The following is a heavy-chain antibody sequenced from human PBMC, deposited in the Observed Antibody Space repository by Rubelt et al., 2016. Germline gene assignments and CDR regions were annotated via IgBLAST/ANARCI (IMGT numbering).Heavy chain of an antibody. J-gene: IGHJ5*01. Sequence: QVQLRQWGAGLLKPSETLSLTCAVYGGSFSGYYWTWIRQPPGKGLEWIGESNVRGSTNYNPSLKSRVTISVDTSKNQFSPNLNLVTAADTAVYFCASGSRVCSSNSCPWWIDSWGQGTLVTVSS. CDR3: ASGSRVCSSNSCPWWIDS. CDR1: GGSFSGYY. CDR2: SNVRGST. V-gene: IGHV4-34*01. D-gene: IGHD2-2*01.